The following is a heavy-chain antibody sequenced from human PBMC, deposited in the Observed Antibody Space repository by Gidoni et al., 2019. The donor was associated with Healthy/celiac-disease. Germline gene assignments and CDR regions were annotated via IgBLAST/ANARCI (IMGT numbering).Heavy chain of an antibody. CDR2: ISSSGSNI. J-gene: IGHJ3*02. CDR1: GFTFSDYY. CDR3: ASQQAEGAFDI. Sequence: QVQLVESGGGLVKPGGSLRLSCAASGFTFSDYYMSWIRQAQGKGLGWVSYISSSGSNIYYADSWKGRFTISRDNAKNSLYLQMNSLRAEDTAVYYCASQQAEGAFDIWGQGTMVTVSS. V-gene: IGHV3-11*01.